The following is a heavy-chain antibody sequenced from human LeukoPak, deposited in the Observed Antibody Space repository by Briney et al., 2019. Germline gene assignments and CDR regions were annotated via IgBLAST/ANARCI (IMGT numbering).Heavy chain of an antibody. D-gene: IGHD4-17*01. CDR1: GYTFTSYD. J-gene: IGHJ6*03. Sequence: ASVKVSCKASGYTFTSYDINWVRQATGQGLAWMGWMNPNSGNTGYAQKFQGRVTITRNTSISTAYMELSSLRSEDTAVYYCARGVRDLYYYYMDVWGKGTTVTVSS. V-gene: IGHV1-8*03. CDR2: MNPNSGNT. CDR3: ARGVRDLYYYYMDV.